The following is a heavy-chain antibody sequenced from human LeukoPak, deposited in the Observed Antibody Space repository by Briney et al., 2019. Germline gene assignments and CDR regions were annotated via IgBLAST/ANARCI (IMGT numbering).Heavy chain of an antibody. Sequence: GGSLRLSCAASGFTFDDYAMHWVRRAPGKGLEWVSLISGDGGSTYYADSVKGRFTISRDNSKNSLYLQMNSLRTEDTASYYCAKDTPLRGVTVFDYWGQGTLVTVSS. CDR2: ISGDGGST. CDR3: AKDTPLRGVTVFDY. V-gene: IGHV3-43*02. CDR1: GFTFDDYA. D-gene: IGHD3-10*01. J-gene: IGHJ4*02.